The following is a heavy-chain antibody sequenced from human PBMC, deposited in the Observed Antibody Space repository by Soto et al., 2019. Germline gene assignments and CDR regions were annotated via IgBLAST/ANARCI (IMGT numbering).Heavy chain of an antibody. Sequence: PSETLSLTCAGYGGSFSGYYWSWIRQPPGKGLEWIGEINHSGSTNYNPSLKSRVTISVDTSKNQFSLKLSSVTAADTAVYYCARGARPKDIVVVVAATPPVYYFDYWGQGTLVTVSS. CDR2: INHSGST. J-gene: IGHJ4*02. V-gene: IGHV4-34*01. CDR1: GGSFSGYY. CDR3: ARGARPKDIVVVVAATPPVYYFDY. D-gene: IGHD2-15*01.